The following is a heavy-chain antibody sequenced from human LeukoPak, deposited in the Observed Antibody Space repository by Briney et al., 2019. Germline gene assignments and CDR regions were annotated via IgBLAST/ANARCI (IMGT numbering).Heavy chain of an antibody. CDR1: GGSISSSSW. D-gene: IGHD1-26*01. V-gene: IGHV4-4*02. Sequence: SETLSLTCAVSGGSISSSSWWSWVRQPPGKGLEWIGEVFRDGSPNYNPSFRGRVTILVDKSKNQFSLKLSSVTAADTAVYYCARPSYEGGSYYDYWGQGTLVTVSS. CDR3: ARPSYEGGSYYDY. CDR2: VFRDGSP. J-gene: IGHJ4*02.